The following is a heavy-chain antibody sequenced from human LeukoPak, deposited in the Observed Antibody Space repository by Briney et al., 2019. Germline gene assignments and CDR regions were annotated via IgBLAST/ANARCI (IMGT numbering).Heavy chain of an antibody. V-gene: IGHV6-1*01. D-gene: IGHD5-12*01. CDR2: TYYRSKWYR. J-gene: IGHJ4*02. CDR3: ARFVADSGYVFPPTYEDK. Sequence: SQTLSLTCAISGDSVSTNSGVWNWIRLSPSRGLEWLGRTYYRSKWYRDYAESVKSRITINPDTSKNQVSLQLNSVTPEDTAVYYCARFVADSGYVFPPTYEDKWGQGTLVTVSS. CDR1: GDSVSTNSGV.